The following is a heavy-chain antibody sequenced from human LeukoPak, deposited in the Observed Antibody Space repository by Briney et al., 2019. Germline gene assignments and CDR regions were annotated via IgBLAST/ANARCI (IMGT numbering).Heavy chain of an antibody. J-gene: IGHJ4*02. CDR2: ISYDGSNK. V-gene: IGHV3-30*18. CDR1: GFTFSSYG. Sequence: PGGSLRLSCAASGFTFSSYGIHWVRQAPGKGLEWVAVISYDGSNKYYADSVKGRSTISRDNSKNTLYLQMNSLRAEDTAVYYCAKDLSGYGDSALDYWGQGTLVTVSS. D-gene: IGHD4-17*01. CDR3: AKDLSGYGDSALDY.